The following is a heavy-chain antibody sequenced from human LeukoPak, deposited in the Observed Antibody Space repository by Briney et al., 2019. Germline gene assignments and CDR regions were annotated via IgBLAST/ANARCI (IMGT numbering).Heavy chain of an antibody. Sequence: SETLSLTCAVSGGSISSGGYSWSWIRQPPGKGLEWIGYIYHSGSTYYNPSLKSRVTISVDRSKNQFSLKLSSVAAADTAVYYCASIGNFRAADYDYWGQGTLVTVSS. CDR1: GGSISSGGYS. CDR3: ASIGNFRAADYDY. J-gene: IGHJ4*02. D-gene: IGHD2-15*01. V-gene: IGHV4-30-2*01. CDR2: IYHSGST.